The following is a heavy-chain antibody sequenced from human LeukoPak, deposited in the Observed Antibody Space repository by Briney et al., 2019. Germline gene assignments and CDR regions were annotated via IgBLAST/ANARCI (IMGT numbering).Heavy chain of an antibody. D-gene: IGHD3-22*01. CDR1: GGTFSSYA. CDR2: IIPIFGTA. CDR3: AREHDSSGYYFDY. V-gene: IGHV1-69*13. J-gene: IGHJ4*02. Sequence: APVKVSCKASGGTFSSYAISWVRQAPGQGLEWMGGIIPIFGTANYAQKFQGRVTITADESTSTAYMELSSLRSEDTAVYYCAREHDSSGYYFDYWGQGTLVTVSS.